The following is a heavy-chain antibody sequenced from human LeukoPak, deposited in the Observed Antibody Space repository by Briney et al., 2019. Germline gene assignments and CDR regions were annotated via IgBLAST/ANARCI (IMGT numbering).Heavy chain of an antibody. CDR2: MNPHSGKT. D-gene: IGHD1-1*01. CDR3: ARRNWAYWYFDL. CDR1: GYTFTSFD. J-gene: IGHJ2*01. V-gene: IGHV1-8*01. Sequence: GASVKVSCTASGYTFTSFDINWVRQASGQGLEWMGWMNPHSGKTGFAQKFQGRVTLTRNTSISTAYMELSSLRSEDSAIYYCARRNWAYWYFDLWAVAPRSLSRQ.